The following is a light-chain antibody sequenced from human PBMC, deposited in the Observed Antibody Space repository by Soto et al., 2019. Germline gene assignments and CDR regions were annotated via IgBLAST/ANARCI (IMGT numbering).Light chain of an antibody. CDR3: QQYNSYPWT. J-gene: IGKJ1*01. CDR2: KAS. V-gene: IGKV1-5*03. Sequence: DIQMTQPPSTLSASVVDRVTITCRASQSIRSWLAWYQQKPGKAPKLLIYKASSLESGVPSRFSGSGSGREFTLTISSLQPDDFAAYYCQQYNSYPWTFGLGTKVEIK. CDR1: QSIRSW.